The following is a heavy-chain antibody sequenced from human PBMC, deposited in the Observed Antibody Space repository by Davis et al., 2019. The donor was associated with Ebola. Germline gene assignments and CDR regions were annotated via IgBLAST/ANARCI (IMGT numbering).Heavy chain of an antibody. CDR2: IYYSGST. CDR1: GGSISSYY. Sequence: SETLSLTCTVSGGSISSYYWSWIRQPPGKGLEWIGYIYYSGSTNYNPSLKTRVPISVDTSKNQFSLKLRSVTAADTAVYYCARSIMVRGVIAHWYYGMDVWGQGTTVTVSS. V-gene: IGHV4-59*01. CDR3: ARSIMVRGVIAHWYYGMDV. D-gene: IGHD3-10*01. J-gene: IGHJ6*02.